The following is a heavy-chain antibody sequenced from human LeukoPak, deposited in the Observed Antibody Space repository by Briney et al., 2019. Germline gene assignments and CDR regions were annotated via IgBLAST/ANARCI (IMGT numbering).Heavy chain of an antibody. CDR2: IYYSGST. J-gene: IGHJ5*02. D-gene: IGHD1-1*01. V-gene: IGHV4-59*01. Sequence: SETLSLTCTVSGGSLSSYYWSWIRQPPGKGLEWIGYIYYSGSTNYNPSLKSRVTISVDTSKNQFSLKLSSVTAADTAVYYCARSRGPYNDLFDPWGQGTLVTVSS. CDR3: ARSRGPYNDLFDP. CDR1: GGSLSSYY.